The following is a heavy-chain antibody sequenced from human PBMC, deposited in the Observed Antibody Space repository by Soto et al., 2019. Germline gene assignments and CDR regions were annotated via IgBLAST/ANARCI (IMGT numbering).Heavy chain of an antibody. Sequence: GGSLRLSCAASGFIFRGNWMTWFRQAPGKGLEWVANIKGDGSETFYVDSVKGRFTISRDNAKNSLYLQMNSLRAEDTAVYYCAAPYTTGFQAYDFWGQGTLVTVSS. CDR2: IKGDGSET. J-gene: IGHJ4*02. V-gene: IGHV3-7*01. CDR3: AAPYTTGFQAYDF. D-gene: IGHD3-3*01. CDR1: GFIFRGNW.